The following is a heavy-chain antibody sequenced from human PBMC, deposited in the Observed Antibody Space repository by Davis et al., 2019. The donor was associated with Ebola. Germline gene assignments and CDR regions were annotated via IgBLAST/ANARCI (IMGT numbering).Heavy chain of an antibody. J-gene: IGHJ3*02. V-gene: IGHV3-74*01. CDR1: GFTFSTYW. Sequence: PGGSLRLSCAASGFTFSTYWMHWVRQVPGKGPVWLSRINSDGSSTSYADFVRGRFTISRDNAKNTLYLQMNSLRAEDTAVYYCARFNRAAAGKNAFDIWGQGTMVTVSS. D-gene: IGHD6-13*01. CDR2: INSDGSST. CDR3: ARFNRAAAGKNAFDI.